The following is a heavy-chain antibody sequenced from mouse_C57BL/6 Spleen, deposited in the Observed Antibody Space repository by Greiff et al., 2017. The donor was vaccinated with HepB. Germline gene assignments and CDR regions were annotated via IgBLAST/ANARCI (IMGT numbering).Heavy chain of an antibody. D-gene: IGHD2-1*01. V-gene: IGHV7-3*01. Sequence: EVHLVESGGGLVQPGGSLSLSCAASGFTFTDYYMSWVRQPPGKALEWLGFIRNKANGYTTEYSASVKGRFTISRDNSQSILYLQMNALRAEDRATYYCARRVYYGNLYYFDYWGQGTTLTVSS. CDR1: GFTFTDYY. CDR3: ARRVYYGNLYYFDY. CDR2: IRNKANGYTT. J-gene: IGHJ2*01.